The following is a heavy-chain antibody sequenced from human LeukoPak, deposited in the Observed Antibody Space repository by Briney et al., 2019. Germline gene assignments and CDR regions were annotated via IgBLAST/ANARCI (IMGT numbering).Heavy chain of an antibody. Sequence: GGSLRLSCAASGFTFSSYAMSWVRQAPGKGLEWVSAISGSGGSTYYADSVKGRFTISRDNSKNTLYLQMNSLRAEDTAVYYCAKHPGGYGPQGYYMDVWGKGTTVTVSS. CDR2: ISGSGGST. CDR1: GFTFSSYA. V-gene: IGHV3-23*01. CDR3: AKHPGGYGPQGYYMDV. D-gene: IGHD6-13*01. J-gene: IGHJ6*03.